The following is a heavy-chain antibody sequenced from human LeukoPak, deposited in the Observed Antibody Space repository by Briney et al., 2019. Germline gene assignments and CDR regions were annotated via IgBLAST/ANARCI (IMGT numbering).Heavy chain of an antibody. J-gene: IGHJ4*02. D-gene: IGHD3-16*01. CDR1: GFTFDDFG. Sequence: GGSLRLSCAASGFTFDDFGMSWVRQAPGKGLEWVSGINWNGASTGYADSVKGRFTISRDNAKNTLYLQMNSLRAEDTAVYYCAKDLGYYDYVWGSDWGQGTLVTVSS. CDR3: AKDLGYYDYVWGSD. V-gene: IGHV3-20*04. CDR2: INWNGAST.